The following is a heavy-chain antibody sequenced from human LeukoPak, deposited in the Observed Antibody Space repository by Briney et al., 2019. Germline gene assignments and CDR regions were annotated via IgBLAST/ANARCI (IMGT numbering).Heavy chain of an antibody. V-gene: IGHV1-2*02. Sequence: GASVKVSCKASGYTFTGYYMHWVRQAPGQGLEWMGWINPNSGGTNYAQKFQGRVTMTRDTSISTAYMELSRLRSDDTAVYYCARGERQDTAMAGTDYSGQGTLVTVSS. CDR3: ARGERQDTAMAGTDY. D-gene: IGHD5-18*01. J-gene: IGHJ4*02. CDR1: GYTFTGYY. CDR2: INPNSGGT.